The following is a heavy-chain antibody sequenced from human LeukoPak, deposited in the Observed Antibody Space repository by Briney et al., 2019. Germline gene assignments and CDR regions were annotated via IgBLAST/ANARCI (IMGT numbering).Heavy chain of an antibody. D-gene: IGHD6-19*01. V-gene: IGHV3-30-3*01. J-gene: IGHJ4*02. CDR2: ISYDGSNK. CDR1: GFTFSSYA. CDR3: ARDQYSSGWYGEY. Sequence: GGSLRLSCAASGFTFSSYAMHWVRQAPGKGLEWVAVISYDGSNKYYADSVKGRFTISRDNSKNTLYLQMNSLRAEDTAVYYCARDQYSSGWYGEYWGQGTLVTVSS.